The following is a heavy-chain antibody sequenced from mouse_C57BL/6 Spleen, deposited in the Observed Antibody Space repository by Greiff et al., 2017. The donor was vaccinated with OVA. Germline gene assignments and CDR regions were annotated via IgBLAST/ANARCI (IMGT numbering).Heavy chain of an antibody. CDR1: GYTFTSYW. V-gene: IGHV1-64*01. CDR2: IHPNSGST. D-gene: IGHD2-4*01. Sequence: VQLQQPGAELVKPGASVKLSCKASGYTFTSYWMHWVKQRPGQGLEWIGMIHPNSGSTNYNEKFKSKATLTVDKSSNTAYMQLSSLTSEDSAVYYCARWDYDPFDYWGQGTTLTVSS. CDR3: ARWDYDPFDY. J-gene: IGHJ2*01.